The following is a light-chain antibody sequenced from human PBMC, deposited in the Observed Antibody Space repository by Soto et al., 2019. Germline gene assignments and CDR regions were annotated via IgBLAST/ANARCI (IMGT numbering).Light chain of an antibody. J-gene: IGKJ1*01. Sequence: DIQMTQSPSSLSASAVDRVTITSRASQVIDRWLAWYQQKPGKAPQLLIYAVSSLQSGVPSRLSGSGSGTDFSLPIRRLEPEDFAVYYCQQYGSSPSFGQGTKVDIK. CDR3: QQYGSSPS. CDR2: AVS. V-gene: IGKV1-12*01. CDR1: QVIDRW.